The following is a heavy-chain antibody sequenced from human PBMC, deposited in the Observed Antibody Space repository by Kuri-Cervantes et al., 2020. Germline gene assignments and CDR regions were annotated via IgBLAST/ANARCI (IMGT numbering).Heavy chain of an antibody. J-gene: IGHJ6*02. V-gene: IGHV1-8*02. CDR3: ASATGLLWFWDYYYGMDV. CDR2: MNPNSGNT. D-gene: IGHD3-10*01. Sequence: SVKVSCKASGCTFSSYDINWVRQATGQGREWMGWMNPNSGNTGYAQKLQGRVTMTTDTSTSTAYMELRSLRSDDTAVYYCASATGLLWFWDYYYGMDVWGQGTTVTVSS. CDR1: GCTFSSYD.